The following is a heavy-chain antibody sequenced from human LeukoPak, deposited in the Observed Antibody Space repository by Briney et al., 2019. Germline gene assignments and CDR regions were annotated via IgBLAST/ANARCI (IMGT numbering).Heavy chain of an antibody. CDR1: GFTFSDFH. D-gene: IGHD6-19*01. CDR3: ASLPGYSSGWYQS. J-gene: IGHJ5*02. CDR2: ISSRSDSI. V-gene: IGHV3-11*01. Sequence: GGSLRLSCAASGFTFSDFHMSWIRQAPGKGLEWVSYISSRSDSIYYGDSVKGRFTVSRDNAKNSLYLQMNSLGADDTAVYYCASLPGYSSGWYQSWGQGTLVTVSS.